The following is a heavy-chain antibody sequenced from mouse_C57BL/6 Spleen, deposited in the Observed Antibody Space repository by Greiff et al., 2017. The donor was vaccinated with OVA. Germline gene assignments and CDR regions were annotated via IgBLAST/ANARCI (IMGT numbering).Heavy chain of an antibody. CDR1: GYTFTSYW. Sequence: QVQLQQPGAELVKPGASVKLSCKASGYTFTSYWMHWVKQRPGQGLEWIGMIHPNSGSTNYNEKFKSKATLNVDKSSSTAYMQLSSLTSEDSAVYYCARWDYDYDGRYFDYWGQGTTLTVSS. CDR2: IHPNSGST. D-gene: IGHD2-4*01. V-gene: IGHV1-64*01. CDR3: ARWDYDYDGRYFDY. J-gene: IGHJ2*01.